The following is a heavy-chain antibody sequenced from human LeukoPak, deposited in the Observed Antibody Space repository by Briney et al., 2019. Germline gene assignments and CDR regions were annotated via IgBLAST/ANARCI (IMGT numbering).Heavy chain of an antibody. V-gene: IGHV3-30*02. D-gene: IGHD6-19*01. Sequence: GGSLRLSCAASGFTFSSYGMHWVRQAPGKGLEWVAFIRYDGSNKYYADSVKGRFTISRDNSKNTLYLQMNSLRAEDTAVYYCAKGGQWLAPGLDYWGQGTLVTVSS. CDR2: IRYDGSNK. J-gene: IGHJ4*02. CDR3: AKGGQWLAPGLDY. CDR1: GFTFSSYG.